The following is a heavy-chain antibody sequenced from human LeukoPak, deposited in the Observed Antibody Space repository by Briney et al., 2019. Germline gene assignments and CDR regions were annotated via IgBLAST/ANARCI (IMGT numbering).Heavy chain of an antibody. J-gene: IGHJ5*02. CDR2: INPNSGGT. CDR1: GYTFTDYY. D-gene: IGHD2-21*01. Sequence: ASVKVSCKTSGYTFTDYYLHWVRQAPGQGLEWMGWINPNSGGTSSAQKFQGRVTMTRDTSITTVYIEVSWLTSDDTAIYYCARADRLHGGPYLIGPWGQGTLVTVSS. CDR3: ARADRLHGGPYLIGP. V-gene: IGHV1-2*02.